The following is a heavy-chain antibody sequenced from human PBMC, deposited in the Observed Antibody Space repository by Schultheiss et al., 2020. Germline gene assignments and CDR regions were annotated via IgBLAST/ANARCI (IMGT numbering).Heavy chain of an antibody. CDR1: GGTFSSYA. Sequence: SVKVSCKASGGTFSSYAISWVRQAPGQGLEWMGGIIPIFGTANYAQKFQGRVTITADESTSTAYMELSSLRSEDTAVYYCARDVGIVVVPAGGCSGGSCYSTYYYYYGMDVWGQGTTVTVSS. J-gene: IGHJ6*02. D-gene: IGHD2-15*01. V-gene: IGHV1-69*13. CDR3: ARDVGIVVVPAGGCSGGSCYSTYYYYYGMDV. CDR2: IIPIFGTA.